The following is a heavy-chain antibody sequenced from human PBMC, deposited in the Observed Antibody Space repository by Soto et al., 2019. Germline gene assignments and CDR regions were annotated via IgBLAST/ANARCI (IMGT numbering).Heavy chain of an antibody. CDR3: ATDTLIAGYRDYYYGMDV. J-gene: IGHJ6*02. Sequence: GGSLRLSCAASGFTFSSYAMSWVRQAPGKGLEWVSAISGSGGSTYYADSVKGRFTISRDNSKNTLYLQMNSLRAEDTAVYYFATDTLIAGYRDYYYGMDVWGQGTTVTVSS. V-gene: IGHV3-23*01. CDR1: GFTFSSYA. D-gene: IGHD5-18*01. CDR2: ISGSGGST.